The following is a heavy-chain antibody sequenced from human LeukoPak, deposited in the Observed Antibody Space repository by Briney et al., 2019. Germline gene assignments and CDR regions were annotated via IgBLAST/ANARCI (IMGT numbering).Heavy chain of an antibody. V-gene: IGHV3-21*01. D-gene: IGHD2-2*01. J-gene: IGHJ4*02. Sequence: GGSLRLSCAASGFTFSTYTMNWVRQAPGKGLEWVSSISSSSNNINYADSVKGRFTISRDDAMNSVHLQMNSLRVEDTAVYYCARGYQRPDYWGQGTLITVSS. CDR2: ISSSSNNI. CDR1: GFTFSTYT. CDR3: ARGYQRPDY.